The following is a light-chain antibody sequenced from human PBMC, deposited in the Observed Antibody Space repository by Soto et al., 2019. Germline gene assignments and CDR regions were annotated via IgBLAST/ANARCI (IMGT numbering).Light chain of an antibody. CDR1: SSDVGGYNY. V-gene: IGLV2-8*01. CDR2: EVN. CDR3: TSYAGGNNV. Sequence: QSALTQPPSASGSPGQLVTISCTGTSSDVGGYNYVSWYQQHPGKVPKLMVYEVNKWPSGVPDRFSGSKSGNTASLTVSGLQAEDEADYYCTSYAGGNNVFGTGTKLTVL. J-gene: IGLJ1*01.